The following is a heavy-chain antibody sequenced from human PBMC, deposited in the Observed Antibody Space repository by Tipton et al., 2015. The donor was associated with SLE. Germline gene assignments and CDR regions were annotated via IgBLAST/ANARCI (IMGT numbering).Heavy chain of an antibody. CDR2: ISSDGRRS. V-gene: IGHV3-74*01. CDR3: VRSTTVTMVY. J-gene: IGHJ4*02. D-gene: IGHD4-17*01. Sequence: SLRLSCAASGITFGSYWMHWVRQTPGKGLVWVARISSDGRRSSYADSVKGRFTISRDNAKSTLYLQMNSLRVEDTAVYYCVRSTTVTMVYWGQGSLVTVSS. CDR1: GITFGSYW.